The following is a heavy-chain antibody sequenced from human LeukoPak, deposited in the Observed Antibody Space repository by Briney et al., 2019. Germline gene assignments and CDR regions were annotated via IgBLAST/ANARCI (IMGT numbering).Heavy chain of an antibody. V-gene: IGHV1-2*02. CDR2: INPNSGGT. Sequence: ASVKVSCTASGYTFTGYYMHWVRQAPGQGLEWMGWINPNSGGTNYAQKFQGRVTMTRDTSISTAYMELSRLRSDDTVVYYCARVYYYGSGSYPIYYYYDMDVWGQGTTVTVSS. J-gene: IGHJ6*02. D-gene: IGHD3-10*01. CDR3: ARVYYYGSGSYPIYYYYDMDV. CDR1: GYTFTGYY.